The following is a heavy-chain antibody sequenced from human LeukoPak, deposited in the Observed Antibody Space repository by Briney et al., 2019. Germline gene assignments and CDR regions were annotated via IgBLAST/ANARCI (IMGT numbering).Heavy chain of an antibody. CDR3: AREWRYNWNHHGWFDP. V-gene: IGHV4-4*07. CDR1: GGSISSYY. CDR2: IYTSGST. J-gene: IGHJ5*02. D-gene: IGHD1-14*01. Sequence: PSETLSLTCTVSGGSISSYYWSWIRRPAGKGLEWIGRIYTSGSTNYNPSLKSRVTMSVDTSKNQFSLKLSSVTAADTAVYYCAREWRYNWNHHGWFDPWGQGTLVTVSS.